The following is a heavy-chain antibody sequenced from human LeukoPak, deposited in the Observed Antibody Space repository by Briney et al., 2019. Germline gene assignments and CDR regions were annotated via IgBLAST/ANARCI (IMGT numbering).Heavy chain of an antibody. J-gene: IGHJ3*02. Sequence: ASVKVSCKASGYTFTSYYMHWVRQAPGQGLEWMGIINPSGGSTSYAQKFQGRVTTTRDTSTSTVYMELSSLRSEDTAVYYCARGGDSSGPALDAFDIWGQGTMVTVSS. V-gene: IGHV1-46*01. CDR1: GYTFTSYY. CDR2: INPSGGST. CDR3: ARGGDSSGPALDAFDI. D-gene: IGHD3-22*01.